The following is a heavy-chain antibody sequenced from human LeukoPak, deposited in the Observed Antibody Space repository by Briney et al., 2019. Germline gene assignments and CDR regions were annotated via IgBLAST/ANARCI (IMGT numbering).Heavy chain of an antibody. D-gene: IGHD6-19*01. CDR3: ARGASVVAGSDDAFDI. CDR2: ISTSSSYI. Sequence: GGSLRLSCAASGFTFSRNSMNWVRQAPGKGLEWVSSISTSSSYIYYADSVKGRFTISRDNAKNSLYLQMNSLRVGDTAVYYCARGASVVAGSDDAFDIWGQGTMVTVSS. V-gene: IGHV3-21*01. J-gene: IGHJ3*02. CDR1: GFTFSRNS.